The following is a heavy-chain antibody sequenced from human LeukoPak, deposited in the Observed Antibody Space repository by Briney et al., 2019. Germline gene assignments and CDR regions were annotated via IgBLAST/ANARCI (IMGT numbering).Heavy chain of an antibody. J-gene: IGHJ4*02. CDR1: GFSFSDSW. CDR3: ASSKDHYCRY. CDR2: IHQDAGEK. Sequence: GGSLRLSCAASGFSFSDSWMTWVRQTPGKGLQWVASIHQDAGEKQYLDSVRGRFTISRDNARNSLYLQMNSLRVEDTAVYYCASSKDHYCRYWGQGTLVTVSS. V-gene: IGHV3-7*05.